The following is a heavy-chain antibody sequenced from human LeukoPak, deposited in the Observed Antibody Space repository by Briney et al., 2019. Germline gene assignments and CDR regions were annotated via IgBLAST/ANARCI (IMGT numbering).Heavy chain of an antibody. Sequence: GRSLRLFCAASGFTFSSYAMHWVRQAPGKGLEWGAVISYDGSNKYYADSVKGRFTISRDNSKNTLYLQMNSLRAEDTAVYYCASPVRVGTGAFDIWGQGTMVTVSS. CDR3: ASPVRVGTGAFDI. CDR2: ISYDGSNK. CDR1: GFTFSSYA. J-gene: IGHJ3*02. D-gene: IGHD2-8*02. V-gene: IGHV3-30*04.